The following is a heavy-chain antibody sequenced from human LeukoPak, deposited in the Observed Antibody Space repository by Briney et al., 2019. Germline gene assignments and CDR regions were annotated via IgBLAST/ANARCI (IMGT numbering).Heavy chain of an antibody. Sequence: ASVKVSCKASGGTLSSYAISWVRQAPGQGLEWMGGILPIYGTVNYAQKFQGRVTITADDSTSSAYMELSSLTSEDTAVYYCARGSSTWSNYFDYWGQGTLVTVSS. CDR2: ILPIYGTV. J-gene: IGHJ4*02. CDR1: GGTLSSYA. V-gene: IGHV1-69*13. CDR3: ARGSSTWSNYFDY. D-gene: IGHD6-13*01.